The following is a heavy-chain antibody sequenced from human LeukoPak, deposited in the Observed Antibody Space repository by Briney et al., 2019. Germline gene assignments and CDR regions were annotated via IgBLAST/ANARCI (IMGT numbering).Heavy chain of an antibody. CDR3: ARVGYCSSTSCHDFDY. Sequence: PGGSLRLSCAASGFTFSSYSMNWVRQAPGKGLEWVSSISSSSSYIYYADSVKGRFTISRDNAKNSLYLQMNSLRAEDTAVYYRARVGYCSSTSCHDFDYWGQGTLVTVSS. J-gene: IGHJ4*02. V-gene: IGHV3-21*01. CDR1: GFTFSSYS. CDR2: ISSSSSYI. D-gene: IGHD2-2*01.